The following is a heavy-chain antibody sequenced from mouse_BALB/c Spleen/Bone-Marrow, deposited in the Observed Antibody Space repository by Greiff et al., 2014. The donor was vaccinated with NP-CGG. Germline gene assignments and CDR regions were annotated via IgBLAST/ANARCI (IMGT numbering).Heavy chain of an antibody. CDR3: AKNSYDGDAVDY. J-gene: IGHJ4*01. CDR2: IWRGGST. CDR1: GFSLTGYG. Sequence: VQLVESGPGLVQPSQSLSITCTVSGFSLTGYGIHWVRQSPGKGLEWLGVIWRGGSTDYNTPFMSRLSITKDNSKSQVFFKMNSLQADDTAIYYCAKNSYDGDAVDYWGQGTSVTVSS. D-gene: IGHD2-3*01. V-gene: IGHV2-5*01.